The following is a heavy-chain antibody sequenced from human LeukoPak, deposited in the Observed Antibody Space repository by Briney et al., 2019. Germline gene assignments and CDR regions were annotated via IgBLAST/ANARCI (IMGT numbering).Heavy chain of an antibody. V-gene: IGHV3-23*01. CDR3: AKSPYGGMGV. D-gene: IGHD3-16*01. Sequence: GGSLRLSCAASGFTFYTYSMAWVRQAPGKGPECISTISYNSGTTRYADSVRGRFTISRDNSQTTLYLQMNSLRAEDTAIYYCAKSPYGGMGVWGQGTTVTVS. CDR2: ISYNSGTT. J-gene: IGHJ6*02. CDR1: GFTFYTYS.